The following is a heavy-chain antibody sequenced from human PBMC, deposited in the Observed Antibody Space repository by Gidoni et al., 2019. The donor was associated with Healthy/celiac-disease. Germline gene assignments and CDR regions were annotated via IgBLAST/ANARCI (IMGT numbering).Heavy chain of an antibody. V-gene: IGHV1-69*01. CDR3: ARDSYLGTNDNWFDP. CDR2: IIPIFGTA. Sequence: QVQLVQSGAEVKKPGSSVKVSCKASGVTFSSYAISWVRQAPGQGLEWMGGIIPIFGTANYAQKFQGRVTITADESTSTAYMELSSLRSEDTAVYYCARDSYLGTNDNWFDPWGQGTLVTVSS. CDR1: GVTFSSYA. J-gene: IGHJ5*02. D-gene: IGHD2-8*01.